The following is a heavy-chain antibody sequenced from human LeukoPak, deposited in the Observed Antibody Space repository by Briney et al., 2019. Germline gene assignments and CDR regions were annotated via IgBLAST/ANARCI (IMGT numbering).Heavy chain of an antibody. V-gene: IGHV3-23*01. Sequence: GGSLRLSCAASGFTFSSYAMSWVRQAPGKGLEWVSVISNSGSSTYYADSVEGRFIISRKTSKNTLYLQMNSLRVQDTAVYYCAKDGGRRHQKTSLDYLGQRTMVTVSS. D-gene: IGHD1-1*01. CDR2: ISNSGSST. CDR3: AKDGGRRHQKTSLDY. J-gene: IGHJ4*02. CDR1: GFTFSSYA.